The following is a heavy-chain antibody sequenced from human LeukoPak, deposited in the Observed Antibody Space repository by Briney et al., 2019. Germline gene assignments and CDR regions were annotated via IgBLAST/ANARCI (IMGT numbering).Heavy chain of an antibody. D-gene: IGHD3-22*01. V-gene: IGHV3-48*01. Sequence: GGSLRLSCAASGFTFSSYSMNWVRQAPGKGLEWVSYISSSSSTIYYADSVKGRFTISRDNSKNTLYLQMNSLRAEDTAVYYCARDDYYDSSGYFIDYWGQGTLVTVSS. J-gene: IGHJ4*02. CDR2: ISSSSSTI. CDR3: ARDDYYDSSGYFIDY. CDR1: GFTFSSYS.